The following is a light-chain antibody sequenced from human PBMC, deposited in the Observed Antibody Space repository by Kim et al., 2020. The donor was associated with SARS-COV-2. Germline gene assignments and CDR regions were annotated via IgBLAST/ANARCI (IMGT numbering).Light chain of an antibody. CDR3: QQYGGSPLT. Sequence: EIVLTQSPATLSLSPGERATLSCRASQSVGSSYLAWYQQKPGQAPRLLIYDASNRATDIPDRFSGSGSGTDFTLTISSLEPEDYAVYFCQQYGGSPLTFGGGTKVDIK. V-gene: IGKV3-20*01. CDR1: QSVGSSY. J-gene: IGKJ4*02. CDR2: DAS.